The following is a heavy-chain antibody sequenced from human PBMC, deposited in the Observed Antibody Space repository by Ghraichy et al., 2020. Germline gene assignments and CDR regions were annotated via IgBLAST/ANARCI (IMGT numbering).Heavy chain of an antibody. V-gene: IGHV3-20*01. CDR1: GFTFDDYG. CDR3: ARGRGSYRTLFDY. J-gene: IGHJ4*02. D-gene: IGHD1-26*01. Sequence: GGSLRLSCAASGFTFDDYGMSWVRQAPGKGLEWVSGINWNGGSTGYADSMKGRFTISRDNAKNSLYLQMNSLRAEDTALYHCARGRGSYRTLFDYWGQGTLVTVSS. CDR2: INWNGGST.